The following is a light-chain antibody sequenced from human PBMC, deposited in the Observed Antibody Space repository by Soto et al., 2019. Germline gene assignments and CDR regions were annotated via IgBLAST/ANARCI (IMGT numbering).Light chain of an antibody. Sequence: EIVLTQYPATLTLSPGDRDTVSCRASQSISSYLAWYQQRPGQAHRLLIYGASTRATGIPARFSGCGSGTDFTLTISRLEPEDLAVYYCQQRSNWPPITFGQGTRLEIK. V-gene: IGKV3-11*01. CDR3: QQRSNWPPIT. CDR2: GAS. CDR1: QSISSY. J-gene: IGKJ5*01.